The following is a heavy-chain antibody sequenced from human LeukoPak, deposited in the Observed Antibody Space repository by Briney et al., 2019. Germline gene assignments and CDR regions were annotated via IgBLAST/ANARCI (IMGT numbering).Heavy chain of an antibody. D-gene: IGHD3-10*01. CDR2: IYSGGSK. Sequence: GGSLRLSCAASGFTVSSNYMSWVRQAPGKGLEWVSVIYSGGSKYYADSVKGRFTISRDNSKNTLYLQMNSLRAEDTAVYYCARDRADGSSPDPGDYWGQGTLVTVSS. J-gene: IGHJ4*02. V-gene: IGHV3-66*01. CDR1: GFTVSSNY. CDR3: ARDRADGSSPDPGDY.